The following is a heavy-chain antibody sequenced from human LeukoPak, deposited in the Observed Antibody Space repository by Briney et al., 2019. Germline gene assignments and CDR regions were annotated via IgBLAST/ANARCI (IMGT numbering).Heavy chain of an antibody. V-gene: IGHV3-23*01. CDR1: GFTFSSYA. CDR3: AKVGLLGGGYNWFDP. Sequence: GGSLRLSCAASGFTFSSYAMSWGRQAPGKGLEWVSAISGSGGSTYYADSVKGRFTISRDNSKNTLYLQMNSLRAEDTAVYYCAKVGLLGGGYNWFDPWGQGTLVTVSS. CDR2: ISGSGGST. J-gene: IGHJ5*02. D-gene: IGHD3-22*01.